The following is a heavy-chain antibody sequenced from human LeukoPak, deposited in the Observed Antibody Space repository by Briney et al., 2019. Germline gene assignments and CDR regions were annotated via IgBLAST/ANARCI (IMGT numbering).Heavy chain of an antibody. CDR1: GFTFSSYW. Sequence: QSGGSLRLSCAASGFTFSSYWMSWVRQAPGKGLEWVANIKQDGSEKYYVDSVKGRFTISRDNAKNSLYLQMNSLRAEDTAVYYCARERTTGTTPRYYYYYYMDVWGKGTTVTVSS. J-gene: IGHJ6*03. D-gene: IGHD1-1*01. CDR2: IKQDGSEK. V-gene: IGHV3-7*01. CDR3: ARERTTGTTPRYYYYYYMDV.